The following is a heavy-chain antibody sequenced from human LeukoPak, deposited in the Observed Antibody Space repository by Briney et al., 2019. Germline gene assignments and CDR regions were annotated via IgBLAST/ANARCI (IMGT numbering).Heavy chain of an antibody. D-gene: IGHD3-3*01. CDR3: AKDKPFYYDFWSGYLV. V-gene: IGHV3-23*01. Sequence: GGSLRLSCAASGFTFSSYAMSWVRQAPGKGLDWVSAISGSGGSTYYADSVKGRFTISRDNSKNTLYLQMNSLRAEDTAVYYCAKDKPFYYDFWSGYLVWGQGTLVTVSS. CDR2: ISGSGGST. CDR1: GFTFSSYA. J-gene: IGHJ4*02.